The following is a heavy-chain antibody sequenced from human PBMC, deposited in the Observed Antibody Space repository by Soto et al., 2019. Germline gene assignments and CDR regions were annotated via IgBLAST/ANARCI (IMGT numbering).Heavy chain of an antibody. V-gene: IGHV4-34*01. Sequence: SETLSRTCAVYGGAFSGDYWIWIRQPPGKGLEWIGEINHSGSTNYNPALKSRVTISVDTSKNQFVLKVTAVTAADTAVYYCARGRSTNVVPPAPNWFAPWSTGPLVTVSS. D-gene: IGHD2-2*01. CDR1: GGAFSGDY. CDR3: ARGRSTNVVPPAPNWFAP. CDR2: INHSGST. J-gene: IGHJ5*02.